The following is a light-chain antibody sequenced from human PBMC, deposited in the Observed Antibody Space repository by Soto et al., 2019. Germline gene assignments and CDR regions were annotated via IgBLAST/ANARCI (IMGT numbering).Light chain of an antibody. J-gene: IGLJ2*01. CDR2: EVR. CDR1: IVNIGAYNL. Sequence: QSALTQPASVSGSPDNPTTISCPGTIVNIGAYNLVSWYQQHPGKAPRLIFYEVRNRPSGIPLRFSASKSGNTASLTISGLQAEDEAHYYCSSFTSKSTLIFGGGTKLTVL. CDR3: SSFTSKSTLI. V-gene: IGLV2-14*01.